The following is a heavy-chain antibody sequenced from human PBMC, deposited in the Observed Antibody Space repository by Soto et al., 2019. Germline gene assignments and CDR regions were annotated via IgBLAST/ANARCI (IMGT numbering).Heavy chain of an antibody. J-gene: IGHJ4*02. D-gene: IGHD3-10*01. V-gene: IGHV3-21*01. Sequence: GGSLRLSCAASGFTFSSYSMNWVRQAPGKGLEWVSSISSSSSYIYYADSVKGRFTISRDNAKNSLYLQMNSLRAEDTAVYYCARAVRAPSYYFDYWGQGTLVTVSS. CDR3: ARAVRAPSYYFDY. CDR1: GFTFSSYS. CDR2: ISSSSSYI.